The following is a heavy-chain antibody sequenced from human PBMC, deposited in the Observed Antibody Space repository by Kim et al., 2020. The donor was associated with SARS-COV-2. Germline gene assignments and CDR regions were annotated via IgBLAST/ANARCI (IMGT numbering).Heavy chain of an antibody. J-gene: IGHJ4*02. Sequence: SVKVSCKASGGTFSSYAISWVRQAPGPGLSLLVRIIPLLFISPYSPTFQGRVTITADKSTSTAYMELSSLRSEDTAVYYCATRKVDSSGWPFDYWGQGTLVTVSS. CDR1: GGTFSSYA. D-gene: IGHD6-19*01. CDR3: ATRKVDSSGWPFDY. V-gene: IGHV1-69*10. CDR2: IIPLLFIS.